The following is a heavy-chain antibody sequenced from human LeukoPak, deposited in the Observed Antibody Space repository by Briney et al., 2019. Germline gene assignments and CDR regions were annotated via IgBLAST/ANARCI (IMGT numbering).Heavy chain of an antibody. CDR2: IIPIFGTA. Sequence: PMASVKVSCKASGGTFSSYAISWVRQAPGQGLEWMGGIIPIFGTANYAQKFQGRVTITADESTSTAYMELSSLRSEDTAVYYCARAAGEYQLPKYYYYYYYMDVWGKGTTVTVSS. CDR1: GGTFSSYA. CDR3: ARAAGEYQLPKYYYYYYYMDV. J-gene: IGHJ6*03. D-gene: IGHD2-2*01. V-gene: IGHV1-69*13.